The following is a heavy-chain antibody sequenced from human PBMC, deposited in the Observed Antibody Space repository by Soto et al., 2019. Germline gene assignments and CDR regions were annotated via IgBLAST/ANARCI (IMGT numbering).Heavy chain of an antibody. Sequence: PSETLSLTCTVAGGAINSVTYYWAWIRQPPGKGLVWIGSIYYSGITYYNPSLKSRVTVSVDTSKDQFSLRLTSVTAAATALYYCARHRLVAFHLELWGQGAPVTVSS. J-gene: IGHJ4*01. CDR3: ARHRLVAFHLEL. D-gene: IGHD1-26*01. CDR2: IYYSGIT. CDR1: GGAINSVTYY. V-gene: IGHV4-39*01.